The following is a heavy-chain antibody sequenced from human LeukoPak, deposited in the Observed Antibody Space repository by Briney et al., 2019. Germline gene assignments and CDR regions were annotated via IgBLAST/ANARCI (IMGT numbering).Heavy chain of an antibody. CDR2: ITGYSTYI. V-gene: IGHV3-21*01. Sequence: PGGSLRLSCAASGFTFSDYTMTWVRQAPGRGLEWLSSITGYSTYIYYADSVKGRFTISRDNPKNSVYLEVNSLRAEDTALYYCATAGDSSGYYYFQHWGQGTLVTVSS. CDR1: GFTFSDYT. CDR3: ATAGDSSGYYYFQH. J-gene: IGHJ1*01. D-gene: IGHD3-22*01.